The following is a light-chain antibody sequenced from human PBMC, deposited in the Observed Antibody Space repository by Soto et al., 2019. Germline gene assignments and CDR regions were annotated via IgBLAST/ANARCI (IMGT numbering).Light chain of an antibody. V-gene: IGLV2-14*01. J-gene: IGLJ2*01. CDR1: ISDVGDYNY. CDR2: DVS. CDR3: SSYRSSSPLVV. Sequence: QSALTQPASVSGSPGQSITISCTGTISDVGDYNYVSWYQQHPDKAPKLMIYDVSNRPSGVSNRFSGSKSGNTVSLTISGLHPEDEADYYCSSYRSSSPLVVFGGGTKLTVL.